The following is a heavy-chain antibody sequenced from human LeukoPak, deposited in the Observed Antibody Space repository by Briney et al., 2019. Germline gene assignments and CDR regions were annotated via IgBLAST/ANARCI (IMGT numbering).Heavy chain of an antibody. J-gene: IGHJ4*02. Sequence: ASETLSLTCTVSGGSISSYYWTWIRQPPGKGPEWIGSIYYVGGTFYNPSLRSRLTISMDTSKNQFSLNLSSVTAADTAVYYCARGDGGKPMGFWGQGTLVAVSS. CDR1: GGSISSYY. D-gene: IGHD4-23*01. V-gene: IGHV4-59*12. CDR2: IYYVGGT. CDR3: ARGDGGKPMGF.